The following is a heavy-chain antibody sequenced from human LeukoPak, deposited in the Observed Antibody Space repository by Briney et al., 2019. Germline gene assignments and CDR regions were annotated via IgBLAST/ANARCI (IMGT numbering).Heavy chain of an antibody. J-gene: IGHJ5*02. V-gene: IGHV4-34*01. CDR1: GGSFSGYY. Sequence: SETLSLTCAVYGGSFSGYYWSWIRQPPGKGLEWIGSIYYSGSTYYNPSLKSRVTISVDTSKNQFSLKLSSVTAADTAVYYCARTYPYYYGSGSPWGQGTLVTVSS. CDR2: IYYSGST. CDR3: ARTYPYYYGSGSP. D-gene: IGHD3-10*01.